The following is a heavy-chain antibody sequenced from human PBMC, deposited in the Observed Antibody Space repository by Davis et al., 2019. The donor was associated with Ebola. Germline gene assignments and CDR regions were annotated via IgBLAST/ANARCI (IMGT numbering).Heavy chain of an antibody. CDR2: INHSGST. CDR3: AGGVGATTY. D-gene: IGHD1-26*01. CDR1: GGSFSGYY. Sequence: PSETLSLTCAVYGGSFSGYYWSWIRQPPGKGLEWIGEINHSGSTNYNPSLKSRVTISVDTSKNQFSLKLSSVTAADTAVYYCAGGVGATTYWGQGTLVTASS. V-gene: IGHV4-34*01. J-gene: IGHJ4*02.